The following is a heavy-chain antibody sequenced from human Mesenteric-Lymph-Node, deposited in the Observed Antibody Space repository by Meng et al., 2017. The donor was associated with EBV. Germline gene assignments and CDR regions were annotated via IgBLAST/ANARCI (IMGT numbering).Heavy chain of an antibody. Sequence: LPLQCPGPGLVKTSCTPPLPDPCPGDPIRCSDDSWSCLRQPPGKELEWIGNVYHSGDTYPNPSLKSRHTISVDTSENQFSLKVISVTAADTALDCRARRGGGYILDDWGHGTLVTVSS. J-gene: IGHJ4*01. CDR1: GDPIRCSDDS. CDR2: VYHSGDT. CDR3: ARRGGGYILDD. D-gene: IGHD5-24*01. V-gene: IGHV4-39*01.